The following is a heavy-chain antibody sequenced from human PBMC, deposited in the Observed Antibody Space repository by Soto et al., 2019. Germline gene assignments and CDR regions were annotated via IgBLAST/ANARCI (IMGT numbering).Heavy chain of an antibody. CDR3: AKVPEPMVAADDAFDI. V-gene: IGHV3-30*18. Sequence: QVQLVESGGGVVQPGRSLRLSCAASGFTFSSYGMHWVRQAPGKGLEWVAVISYDGSNKYYADSVKGRFTISRDNSKNTLYLQMNSLRAEDTAVYYCAKVPEPMVAADDAFDIWGQGTMVTVSS. CDR2: ISYDGSNK. J-gene: IGHJ3*02. CDR1: GFTFSSYG. D-gene: IGHD2-15*01.